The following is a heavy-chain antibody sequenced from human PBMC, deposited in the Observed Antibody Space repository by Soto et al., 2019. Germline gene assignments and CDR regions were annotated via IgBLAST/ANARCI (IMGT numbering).Heavy chain of an antibody. Sequence: QVHLVQSGAEVKKPGASVKVSCKGSGYTFTSYGITWVRQAPGQGLEWMGWISAHNGNTNYAQTLQGRVTVTTDTSTSIAYMELRSLRSDDPAVYYCATVRYGDYWGQGALVTVSS. CDR2: ISAHNGNT. J-gene: IGHJ4*02. V-gene: IGHV1-18*01. D-gene: IGHD1-1*01. CDR3: ATVRYGDY. CDR1: GYTFTSYG.